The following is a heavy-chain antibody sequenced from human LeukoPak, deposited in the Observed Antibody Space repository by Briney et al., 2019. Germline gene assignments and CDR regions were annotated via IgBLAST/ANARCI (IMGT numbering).Heavy chain of an antibody. V-gene: IGHV3-72*01. Sequence: GGSLRLSCAASGFTFSDHYMDCVRQAPGKGLEWVGRTRNKANSYTTEYAASVKGRFTISRDDSKNSLYLQMNSLKTEDTAVYYCARTSMVTPRYYYYGMDVWGQGTTVTVSS. D-gene: IGHD5-18*01. CDR3: ARTSMVTPRYYYYGMDV. J-gene: IGHJ6*02. CDR2: TRNKANSYTT. CDR1: GFTFSDHY.